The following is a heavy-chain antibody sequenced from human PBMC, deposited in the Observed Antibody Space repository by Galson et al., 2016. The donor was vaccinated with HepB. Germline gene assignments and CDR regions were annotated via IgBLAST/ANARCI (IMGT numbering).Heavy chain of an antibody. Sequence: SLRLSCAASGFTFSDYYMSWIRQAPGKGLEWVAVISPDGTKKHDADSVKGRFTVSRDNSKNMLYLQMDSLRPEDTAVYYCARVGQDWGQGTMGVVSS. CDR1: GFTFSDYY. V-gene: IGHV3-30-3*01. J-gene: IGHJ4*02. CDR2: ISPDGTKK. CDR3: ARVGQD.